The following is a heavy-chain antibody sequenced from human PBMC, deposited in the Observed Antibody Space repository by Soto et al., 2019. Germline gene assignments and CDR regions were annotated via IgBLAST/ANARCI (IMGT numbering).Heavy chain of an antibody. D-gene: IGHD3-3*01. CDR3: ARGLAPTIFGVVPTPNWFDP. J-gene: IGHJ5*02. CDR1: GGSFSGYY. Sequence: QVQLQQWGAGLLKPSETLSLTCGVNGGSFSGYYWSWIRQPPGKGLEWIGEINHGGSTNYTPSLKSRLTISVDTSKNQFSLKLTSVTAADTVVYYCARGLAPTIFGVVPTPNWFDPWGQGTLVSVSS. CDR2: INHGGST. V-gene: IGHV4-34*01.